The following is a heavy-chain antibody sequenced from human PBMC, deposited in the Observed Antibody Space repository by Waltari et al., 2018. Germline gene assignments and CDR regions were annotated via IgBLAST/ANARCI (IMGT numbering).Heavy chain of an antibody. D-gene: IGHD3-22*01. J-gene: IGHJ4*02. CDR1: GGSLSSSNYY. Sequence: QLQLQESGPGLVKPSETLSLTCTVSGGSLSSSNYYWGWIRQPPGKGLEWIGSLYYSGGTNYNPSLKIRVTISVDTSNNQFSLKLRSVTAADTAVYYCASVNDYYDSSGFYMSLFDYWGQGTLVTVSS. CDR2: LYYSGGT. CDR3: ASVNDYYDSSGFYMSLFDY. V-gene: IGHV4-39*01.